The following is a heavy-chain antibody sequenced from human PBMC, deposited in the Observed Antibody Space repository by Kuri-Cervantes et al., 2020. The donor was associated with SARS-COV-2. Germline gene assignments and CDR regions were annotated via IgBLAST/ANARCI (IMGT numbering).Heavy chain of an antibody. D-gene: IGHD6-19*01. Sequence: SETLSLTCTVSGDSIRGSPYYWGWIRQPPGKGLEWLATVYDSGGTYTNPSLKSRVSISVDTSKNQFSLKLRSVTAADTAVYYCAGPRRSSGWPFDSWGQGTLVTVSS. CDR1: GDSIRGSPYY. V-gene: IGHV4-39*01. CDR3: AGPRRSSGWPFDS. J-gene: IGHJ4*02. CDR2: VYDSGGT.